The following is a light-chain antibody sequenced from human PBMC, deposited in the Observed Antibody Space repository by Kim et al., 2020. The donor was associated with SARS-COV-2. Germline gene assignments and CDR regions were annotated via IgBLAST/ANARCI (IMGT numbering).Light chain of an antibody. CDR3: CSYAGSYTLGV. Sequence: SVTISCTGTSSDVGGYNYVSWYQQHPGKAPKLMIYDVSKRPSGVPDRFSGSKSGNTASLTISGLQAEDEADYYCCSYAGSYTLGVFGTGTKVTVL. J-gene: IGLJ1*01. CDR1: SSDVGGYNY. V-gene: IGLV2-11*01. CDR2: DVS.